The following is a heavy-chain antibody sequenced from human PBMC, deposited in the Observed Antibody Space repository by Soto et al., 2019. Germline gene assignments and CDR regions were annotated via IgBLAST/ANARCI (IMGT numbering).Heavy chain of an antibody. CDR3: ARGIAAAGHWYFDL. CDR1: GFTFSSYG. CDR2: IWYDGSNK. Sequence: QVPLVESGGGVVQPGRSLRLSCAASGFTFSSYGMHWVRQAPGKGLEWVAVIWYDGSNKYYADSVKGRFTISRDNSKNTLYLQMNSLRAEDTAVYYCARGIAAAGHWYFDLWGRGTLVTVSS. D-gene: IGHD6-13*01. V-gene: IGHV3-33*01. J-gene: IGHJ2*01.